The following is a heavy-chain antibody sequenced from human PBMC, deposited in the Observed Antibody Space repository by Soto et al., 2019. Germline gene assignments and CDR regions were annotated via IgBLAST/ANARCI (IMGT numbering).Heavy chain of an antibody. D-gene: IGHD6-6*01. CDR3: ARRYGSSGDYYFAY. CDR2: IYYSGST. CDR1: GGSIISGDYY. J-gene: IGHJ4*02. V-gene: IGHV4-30-4*01. Sequence: SETLSLTCTVSGGSIISGDYYWSLIRQPPGKGLEWIGYIYYSGSTYYNPSLKSRVTISVDTSKNQFSLKLSSVTAADTAVYYCARRYGSSGDYYFAYWGKGTLVTVSS.